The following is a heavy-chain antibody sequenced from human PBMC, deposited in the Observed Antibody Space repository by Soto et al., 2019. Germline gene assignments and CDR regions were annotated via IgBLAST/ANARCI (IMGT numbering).Heavy chain of an antibody. CDR2: IYYSGST. V-gene: IGHV4-39*01. J-gene: IGHJ5*02. CDR1: GGSISSSSYY. CDR3: ARMLEVPNLNWFDP. Sequence: SETLSLTCTVSGGSISSSSYYWGWIRQPPGKGLEWIGSIYYSGSTYYNPSLKSRVTISVDTSKNQFSLKLSSVTAADTAVYYCARMLEVPNLNWFDPWGQGTLVTVSS. D-gene: IGHD2-2*01.